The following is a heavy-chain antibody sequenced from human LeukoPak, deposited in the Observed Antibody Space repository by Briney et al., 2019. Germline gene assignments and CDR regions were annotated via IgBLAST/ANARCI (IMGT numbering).Heavy chain of an antibody. V-gene: IGHV3-9*01. CDR1: GFTFDDYA. D-gene: IGHD5-24*01. J-gene: IGHJ3*02. CDR3: AKDKPPRRKMATIKFDAFDI. Sequence: GGSLRLSCAASGFTFDDYAMHWVRHAPGKGLEWVSGISWNSGSIGYADSVKGRFTISRDNAKNSLYLQMNSLRAEDTALYYCAKDKPPRRKMATIKFDAFDIWGQGTMVTVSS. CDR2: ISWNSGSI.